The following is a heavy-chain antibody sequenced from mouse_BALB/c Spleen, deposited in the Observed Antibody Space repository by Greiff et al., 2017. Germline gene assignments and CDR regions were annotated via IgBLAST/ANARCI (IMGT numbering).Heavy chain of an antibody. V-gene: IGHV1-5*01. CDR3: TREGVTFYAMDY. J-gene: IGHJ4*01. D-gene: IGHD2-3*01. Sequence: VQLQQSGTVLARPGASVKMSCKASGYTFTSYWMHWVKQRPGQGLEWIGAIYPGNSDTSYNQKFKGKAKLTAVTSTSTAYMELSSLTNEDSAVYYCTREGVTFYAMDYWGQGTSVTVSS. CDR1: GYTFTSYW. CDR2: IYPGNSDT.